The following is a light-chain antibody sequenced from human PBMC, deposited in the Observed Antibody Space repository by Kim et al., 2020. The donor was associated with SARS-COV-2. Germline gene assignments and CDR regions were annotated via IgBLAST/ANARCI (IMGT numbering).Light chain of an antibody. CDR3: QAWDSSTGV. CDR2: QDS. V-gene: IGLV3-1*01. CDR1: KLGDKY. J-gene: IGLJ2*01. Sequence: SSELTQPPSVSVSPGQTASITCSGDKLGDKYACWYQQKPGQSPVLVIYQDSKRPSGIPERFSGSNSGNTATLTISGIQAMDEADYYCQAWDSSTGVFGGG.